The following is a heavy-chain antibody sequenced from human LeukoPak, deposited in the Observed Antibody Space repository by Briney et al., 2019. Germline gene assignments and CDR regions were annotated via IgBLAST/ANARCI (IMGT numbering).Heavy chain of an antibody. V-gene: IGHV5-51*01. D-gene: IGHD3-22*01. CDR2: IYPGDSDT. CDR3: ARRTYYYDSSGYYRLSHFDY. Sequence: RGESLKISCKGSGYSFTSYWIGWVRQMPGKGLEWMGIIYPGDSDTRYSPSFQGQVTISADKSISTAYLRWSSLKASDTAMYYCARRTYYYDSSGYYRLSHFDYWGQGTLVTVSS. CDR1: GYSFTSYW. J-gene: IGHJ4*02.